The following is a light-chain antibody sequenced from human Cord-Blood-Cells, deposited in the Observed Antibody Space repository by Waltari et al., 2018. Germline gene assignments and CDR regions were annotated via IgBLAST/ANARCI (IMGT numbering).Light chain of an antibody. Sequence: QSALTQPASVSGSPGQSITISCTGTSSEAGSYNLVSWYQQHPGKAPKPMIYEGSKRPSGVSNRFSGSKSGNTASLTISGLQAEDEADYYCCSYAGSSTWVFGGGTKLTVL. CDR1: SSEAGSYNL. V-gene: IGLV2-23*01. J-gene: IGLJ3*02. CDR2: EGS. CDR3: CSYAGSSTWV.